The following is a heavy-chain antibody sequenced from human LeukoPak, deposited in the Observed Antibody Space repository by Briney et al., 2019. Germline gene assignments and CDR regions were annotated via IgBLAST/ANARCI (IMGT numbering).Heavy chain of an antibody. CDR1: GGSFSGYY. CDR2: INHSGST. CDR3: AGERGEEYSSGWYKTNYFDN. D-gene: IGHD6-13*01. V-gene: IGHV4-34*01. Sequence: SETLSLTCAVYGGSFSGYYWSWIRQPPGKGLEWIGEINHSGSTNYNPSLKSRVTISVDTSKNQFSLKLTSVTGADTAVYYCAGERGEEYSSGWYKTNYFDNWGQGIRVTVSS. J-gene: IGHJ4*02.